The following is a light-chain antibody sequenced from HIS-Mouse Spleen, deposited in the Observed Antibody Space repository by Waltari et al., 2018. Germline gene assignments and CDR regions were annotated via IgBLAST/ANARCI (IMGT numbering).Light chain of an antibody. CDR3: LSADSSGTWV. CDR1: ALPTKH. Sequence: SYELTQPPSVSVSLGQMARITCSGEALPTKHAYWYQQKPGQFPVLVIYKDSERPSGIPERFSGSSSGTIVTLTISGVQAEDEADYYCLSADSSGTWVFGGGTKLTVL. J-gene: IGLJ3*02. CDR2: KDS. V-gene: IGLV3-16*01.